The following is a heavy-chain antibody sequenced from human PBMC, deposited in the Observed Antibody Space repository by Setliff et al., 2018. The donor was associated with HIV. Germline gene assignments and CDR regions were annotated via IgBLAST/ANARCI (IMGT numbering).Heavy chain of an antibody. CDR1: GGSISSSSYY. D-gene: IGHD3-3*01. J-gene: IGHJ4*02. Sequence: NPSETLSLTCTVSGGSISSSSYYWGWVRQPPGKGLEWIGEIYHSGGTNYNPSLKSRVTISIDTSQSRFSLELTSVTAADTAVYYCARPSFGIGGGANFDSWGQGTLVTVSS. CDR3: ARPSFGIGGGANFDS. V-gene: IGHV4-39*01. CDR2: IYHSGGT.